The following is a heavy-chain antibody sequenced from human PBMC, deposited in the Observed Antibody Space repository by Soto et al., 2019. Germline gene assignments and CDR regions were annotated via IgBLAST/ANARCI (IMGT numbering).Heavy chain of an antibody. CDR3: TCSAISPYGGLIGPFDY. V-gene: IGHV1-3*05. Sequence: QVQLAQSGAEERKPGASVKVSCEATGYTFTAYAMHWVGQAPGQRLEWMGWINPANGNTKYSPKFQGTLAITSDTSANTVYMELTILTSEETAMDSSTCSAISPYGGLIGPFDYWGQGNLVTVSS. D-gene: IGHD3-16*02. CDR2: INPANGNT. J-gene: IGHJ4*02. CDR1: GYTFTAYA.